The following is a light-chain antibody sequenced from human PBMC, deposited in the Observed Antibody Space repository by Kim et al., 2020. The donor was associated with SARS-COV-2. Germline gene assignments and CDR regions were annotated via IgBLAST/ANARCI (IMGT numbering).Light chain of an antibody. J-gene: IGLJ2*01. V-gene: IGLV3-1*01. CDR1: KLEEKY. CDR3: QTWDSITVV. Sequence: VSPGQTASITCSGDKLEEKYACWYQQKPGQSPVLVIYQDTKRPSGIPERFSGSNSGNTATLTISGTQAMDEADYYCQTWDSITVVFGGGTQLTVL. CDR2: QDT.